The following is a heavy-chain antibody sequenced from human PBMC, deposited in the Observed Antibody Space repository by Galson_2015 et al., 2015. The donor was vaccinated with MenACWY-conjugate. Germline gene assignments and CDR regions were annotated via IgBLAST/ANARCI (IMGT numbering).Heavy chain of an antibody. Sequence: SLRLSCAASGFTFSSYGMHWVRQAPGKGLEWVAVIWYDGSNKYYADSVTGRFTISRDNSKNTLYLQMNSLRAEDTAVYYCARDYSNYYYGMDVWGQGTTVTVSS. CDR1: GFTFSSYG. D-gene: IGHD4-11*01. V-gene: IGHV3-33*01. CDR2: IWYDGSNK. CDR3: ARDYSNYYYGMDV. J-gene: IGHJ6*02.